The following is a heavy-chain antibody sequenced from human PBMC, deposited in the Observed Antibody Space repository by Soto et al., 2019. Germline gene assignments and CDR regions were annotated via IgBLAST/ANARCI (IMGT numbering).Heavy chain of an antibody. CDR3: ARRYDPYYFDY. J-gene: IGHJ4*02. D-gene: IGHD1-1*01. Sequence: QVTLKESGPTLVKPTQTLTLTCTFSGFSLTTSAVAVAWIRQPPGKALEWLAIIYGSDAKFYSPSLKSRLTIPKDTSTNQVVLTMTNMDPVDTATYYCARRYDPYYFDYWGQGTLVTVSS. CDR1: GFSLTTSAVA. CDR2: IYGSDAK. V-gene: IGHV2-5*01.